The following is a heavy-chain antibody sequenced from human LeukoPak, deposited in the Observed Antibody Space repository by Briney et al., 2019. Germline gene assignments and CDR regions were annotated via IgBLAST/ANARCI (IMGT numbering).Heavy chain of an antibody. CDR1: GFTFSSYA. CDR2: ISGSGGST. D-gene: IGHD3-22*01. CDR3: AKDRQNYYDSPGDY. V-gene: IGHV3-23*01. J-gene: IGHJ4*02. Sequence: TGGSLRLSCAASGFTFSSYAMSWVRQAPGKGLKWVSAISGSGGSTYYADSVQGRFTISRDNSKNTLYLQMNSLRAEDTAVYYCAKDRQNYYDSPGDYWGQGTLVTVSS.